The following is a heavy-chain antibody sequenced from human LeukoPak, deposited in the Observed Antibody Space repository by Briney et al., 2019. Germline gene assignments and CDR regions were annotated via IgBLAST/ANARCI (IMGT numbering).Heavy chain of an antibody. Sequence: ASVKVSCKASGYTFTSYDINWVRQATGQGLEWMGWMNPNSGNTGYAQKFQGRVTMTRNTPISTAYMELSSLRSEDTAVYYCARGGYCTNGVCYTGIFDYWGQGTLVTVSS. CDR1: GYTFTSYD. V-gene: IGHV1-8*01. D-gene: IGHD2-8*01. CDR3: ARGGYCTNGVCYTGIFDY. CDR2: MNPNSGNT. J-gene: IGHJ4*02.